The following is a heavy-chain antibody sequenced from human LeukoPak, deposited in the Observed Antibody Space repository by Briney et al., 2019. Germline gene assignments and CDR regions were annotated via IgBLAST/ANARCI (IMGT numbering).Heavy chain of an antibody. CDR3: ARGYTNYGYIFDI. CDR1: EFTFSTYA. Sequence: GGSLRLSCAASEFTFSTYAMHWVRQAPGKGPEWVAVISRDGLDTYYADSVRGRFTISRDNSMDTLYLQMNSLRAEDTAVYYCARGYTNYGYIFDIWGQGTVVTVSS. V-gene: IGHV3-30*04. CDR2: ISRDGLDT. J-gene: IGHJ3*02. D-gene: IGHD4-11*01.